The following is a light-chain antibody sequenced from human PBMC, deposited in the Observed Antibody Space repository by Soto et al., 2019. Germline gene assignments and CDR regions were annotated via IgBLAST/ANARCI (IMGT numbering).Light chain of an antibody. CDR3: QQYNSYSYA. V-gene: IGKV1-5*01. Sequence: DIQMTQSPSTLSASVGDRVTITCRASQSISSWLAWYQQKPGKAPKLLIYYASSLESGVPSRFSRSGSGTEFTLTISRLQPDDFATYYCQQYNSYSYAFGQWTKLEIK. CDR1: QSISSW. CDR2: YAS. J-gene: IGKJ2*01.